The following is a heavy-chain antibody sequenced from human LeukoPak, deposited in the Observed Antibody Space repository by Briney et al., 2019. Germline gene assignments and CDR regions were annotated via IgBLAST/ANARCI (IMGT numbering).Heavy chain of an antibody. CDR2: IGPTGSDR. J-gene: IGHJ4*02. CDR3: ATETNGRHYDY. CDR1: GLTFSTSG. Sequence: GGSLRLSCTASGLTFSTSGFNWVRQAPGKGLEWVASIGPTGSDRYHADSIKGLFPISRDNANNFLYLQMNSLRAEDTAVYYCATETNGRHYDYWGQGTLLTVSS. D-gene: IGHD1-14*01. V-gene: IGHV3-21*06.